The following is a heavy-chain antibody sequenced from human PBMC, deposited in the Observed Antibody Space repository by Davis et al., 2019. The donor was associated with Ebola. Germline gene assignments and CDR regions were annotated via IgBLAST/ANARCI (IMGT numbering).Heavy chain of an antibody. Sequence: MPGGSLRLSCAVYGGSFSSYYWGWIRQPPGKGLEWIGSIYYSGSTYYNPSLKSRVTISVDTSKNQFSLKLSSVTAADTAVYYCARSLYPGYDGGLWWFAPWGQGTLVTVSS. D-gene: IGHD3-16*01. V-gene: IGHV4-39*01. J-gene: IGHJ5*02. CDR1: GGSFSSYY. CDR2: IYYSGST. CDR3: ARSLYPGYDGGLWWFAP.